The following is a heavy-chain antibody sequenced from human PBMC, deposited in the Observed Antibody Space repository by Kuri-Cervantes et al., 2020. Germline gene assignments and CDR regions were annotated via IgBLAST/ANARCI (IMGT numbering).Heavy chain of an antibody. CDR2: ISYDGSNK. J-gene: IGHJ6*02. CDR1: GFTFSNYD. D-gene: IGHD3-3*01. V-gene: IGHV3-30*03. CDR3: ARELEGYPYGMDV. Sequence: GESLKISCAASGFTFSNYDIHWVRQAPGKGLEWVAVISYDGSNKYYADSVKGRFTISRDNSKTTLYLQMNSLRAEDTAVYYCARELEGYPYGMDVWGQGTTVTVSS.